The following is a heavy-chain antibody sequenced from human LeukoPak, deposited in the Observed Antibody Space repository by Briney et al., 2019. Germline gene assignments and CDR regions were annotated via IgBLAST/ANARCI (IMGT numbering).Heavy chain of an antibody. CDR2: IFYSGST. V-gene: IGHV4-59*01. CDR3: ARGGPTVTAFASFDY. Sequence: PSETLSLTCIVSGGSISSYYWSWLRQPPGKALEWIGHIFYSGSTNYNPFLASRVTISVDTSKNQLSLKLNSVTAADPAVYYCARGGPTVTAFASFDYWGQGTLVTVSS. D-gene: IGHD4-11*01. J-gene: IGHJ4*02. CDR1: GGSISSYY.